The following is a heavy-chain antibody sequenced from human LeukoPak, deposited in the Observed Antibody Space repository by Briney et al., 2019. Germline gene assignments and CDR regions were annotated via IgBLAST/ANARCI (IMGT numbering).Heavy chain of an antibody. CDR1: GFTFSGSA. J-gene: IGHJ4*02. V-gene: IGHV3-73*01. CDR3: TGRDDYGDY. Sequence: PGGSLRLSCAASGFTFSGSAMHWVRQASGKGLEWIGRIRTNRNNYATAYAASVRGRFTISRDDSKNTAFLEMSSLKTEDTAVYYCTGRDDYGDYWGQGIVVTVSS. CDR2: IRTNRNNYAT.